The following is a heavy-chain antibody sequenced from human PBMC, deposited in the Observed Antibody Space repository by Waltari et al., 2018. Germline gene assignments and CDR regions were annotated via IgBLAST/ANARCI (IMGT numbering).Heavy chain of an antibody. CDR1: GFTFSTYW. D-gene: IGHD3-16*01. J-gene: IGHJ5*02. CDR3: AKGGDYVWFYP. V-gene: IGHV3-74*02. CDR2: INSDGSST. Sequence: EVQLVESGGGLVQPGGSLRLSCAAFGFTFSTYWLLWVRQAPGKGLVWVSRINSDGSSTTYADSVKGRFTISRDNAKNTLYLQMNSLRADDAAVYFCAKGGDYVWFYPCAQGTLITVSS.